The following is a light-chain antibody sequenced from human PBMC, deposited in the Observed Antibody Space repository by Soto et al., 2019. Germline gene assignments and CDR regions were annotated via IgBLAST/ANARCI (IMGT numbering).Light chain of an antibody. V-gene: IGKV3D-15*01. CDR3: QQYDNWPIT. Sequence: EIVMTQSPATLSVSPGERVTLSCRASQSIKGFLAWYQHKPGQAPRLLIYDASPRATGIPARFSGSGSGTEFTLTISSLQSVDFAVYYCQQYDNWPITFGQGTRLEIK. J-gene: IGKJ5*01. CDR1: QSIKGF. CDR2: DAS.